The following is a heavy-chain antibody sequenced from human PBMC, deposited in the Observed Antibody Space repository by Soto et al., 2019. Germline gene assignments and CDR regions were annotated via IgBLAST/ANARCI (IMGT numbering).Heavy chain of an antibody. J-gene: IGHJ4*02. Sequence: NPSETLSLTCTVSGGSISSYYWSWIRQPPGKGLEWIGYIYYSGSTNYNPSLKSRVTISVDTSKNQFSLKLSSVTAADTAVYYCATLLATTRAFDYWGQGTLVTVSS. CDR1: GGSISSYY. V-gene: IGHV4-59*01. CDR3: ATLLATTRAFDY. D-gene: IGHD4-4*01. CDR2: IYYSGST.